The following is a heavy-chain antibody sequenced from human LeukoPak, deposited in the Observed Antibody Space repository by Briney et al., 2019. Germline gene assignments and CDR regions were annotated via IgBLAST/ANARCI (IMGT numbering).Heavy chain of an antibody. J-gene: IGHJ4*02. V-gene: IGHV4-38-2*02. CDR2: ISHSGST. CDR3: ARGGWLQPFDY. D-gene: IGHD5-24*01. Sequence: SETLSLTCTVSGYSISSGYYWGWIRQPPGTGLEWIGSISHSGSTYYNPPLKSRLTISVDTSKNQFSLKLSSVTAADTAVYYCARGGWLQPFDYWGQGTLVTVSS. CDR1: GYSISSGYY.